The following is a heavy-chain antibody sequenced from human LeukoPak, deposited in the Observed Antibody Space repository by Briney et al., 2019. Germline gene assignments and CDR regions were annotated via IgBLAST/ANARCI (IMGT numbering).Heavy chain of an antibody. D-gene: IGHD6-13*01. Sequence: GGSLRLSCAASGFNFFGYGMHWVRQAPGKGPQWVAVISHDGSDKYYADSVKVRFTISRDNSKNTLYLQMNSLKPEDTAVYFCAKDSASLSSHFATHFDSWGQGTLVTVSS. CDR1: GFNFFGYG. J-gene: IGHJ4*02. CDR2: ISHDGSDK. CDR3: AKDSASLSSHFATHFDS. V-gene: IGHV3-30*18.